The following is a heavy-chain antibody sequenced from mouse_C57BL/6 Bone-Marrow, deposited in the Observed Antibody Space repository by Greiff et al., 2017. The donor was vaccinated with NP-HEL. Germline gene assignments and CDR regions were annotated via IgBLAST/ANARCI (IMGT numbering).Heavy chain of an antibody. D-gene: IGHD4-1*02. J-gene: IGHJ3*01. Sequence: EVKLVESGGGLVQPGGSLKLSCAASGFTFSDYYMYWVRQTPEKRLEWVAYISNGGGSTYYPDTVKGRFTISRDNAKNTLYLQMSRLKSEDTAMYYCAQLGAYWGQGTLVTVSA. CDR2: ISNGGGST. V-gene: IGHV5-12*01. CDR1: GFTFSDYY. CDR3: AQLGAY.